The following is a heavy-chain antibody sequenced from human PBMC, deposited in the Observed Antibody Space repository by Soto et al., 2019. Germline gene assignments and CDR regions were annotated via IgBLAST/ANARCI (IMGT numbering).Heavy chain of an antibody. D-gene: IGHD2-8*01. J-gene: IGHJ5*02. CDR3: ARSMLYLNWFDP. CDR1: GGSISSGDYY. CDR2: IYYSGST. Sequence: SETLSLTFTVSGGSISSGDYYWIWIRQPPGKGLEWIGYIYYSGSTYYNPSLKSRVTISVDTSKNQFSPKLSSVTAADTAVYYCARSMLYLNWFDPWGQGTLVTVSS. V-gene: IGHV4-30-4*01.